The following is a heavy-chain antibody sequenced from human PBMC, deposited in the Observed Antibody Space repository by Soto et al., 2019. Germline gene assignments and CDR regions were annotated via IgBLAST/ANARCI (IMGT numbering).Heavy chain of an antibody. CDR2: VNAANGNT. Sequence: ASVKVSCKASGYTFTHYAFHWVRQAPGQRLEWMGWVNAANGNTKYSQNFQGRVTITRDTSANTAYMELSGLRSEDTAVYYCARSPYSGYNPYYFDYWGQGTLVTVYS. J-gene: IGHJ4*02. CDR3: ARSPYSGYNPYYFDY. CDR1: GYTFTHYA. D-gene: IGHD5-12*01. V-gene: IGHV1-3*01.